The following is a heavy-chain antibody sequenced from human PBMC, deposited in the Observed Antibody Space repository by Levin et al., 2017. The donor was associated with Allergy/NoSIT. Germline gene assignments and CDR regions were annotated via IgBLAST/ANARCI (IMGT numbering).Heavy chain of an antibody. D-gene: IGHD2-21*02. CDR2: IFSNDEK. CDR1: GFSLSNARMG. CDR3: ARMLPDCGGDCYSSGYFDL. Sequence: SGPTLVKPTETLTLTCTVSGFSLSNARMGVSWIRQPPGKALEWLAHIFSNDEKSYSTSLKSRLTISKDTSKSQVVLTMTNMDPVDTATYYCARMLPDCGGDCYSSGYFDLWGRGTLVTVSS. V-gene: IGHV2-26*01. J-gene: IGHJ2*01.